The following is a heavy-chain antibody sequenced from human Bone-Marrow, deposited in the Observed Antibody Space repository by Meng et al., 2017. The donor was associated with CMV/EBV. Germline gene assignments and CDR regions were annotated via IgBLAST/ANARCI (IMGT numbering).Heavy chain of an antibody. D-gene: IGHD5-18*01. CDR2: ISWNSGSI. CDR1: GFTFDDYA. CDR3: AKVSYGPDAFDI. Sequence: GGSLRLSCAASGFTFDDYAMHWVRQAPGKGLEWVSGISWNSGSIGYADSVKGRFTISRDNAKNSLYLQMNSLRAEDTALYYCAKVSYGPDAFDIWGQGTMVPVSS. J-gene: IGHJ3*02. V-gene: IGHV3-9*01.